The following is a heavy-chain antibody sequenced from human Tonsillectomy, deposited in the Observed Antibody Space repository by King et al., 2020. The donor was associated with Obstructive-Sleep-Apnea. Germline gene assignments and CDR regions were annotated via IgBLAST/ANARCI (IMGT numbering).Heavy chain of an antibody. Sequence: EVQLLESGGGLVQPGGSLRLSCAASGFTFSSYAMSWVRQAPGKGLEWVSAISGSGGSTYYADSVKGRFTISRDNAKNTLYLQMNRLRAEDTAVYYCAKPPPMVRGDPSEYFQHWGQGTLVTVSS. D-gene: IGHD3-10*01. CDR1: GFTFSSYA. V-gene: IGHV3-23*01. CDR2: ISGSGGST. CDR3: AKPPPMVRGDPSEYFQH. J-gene: IGHJ1*01.